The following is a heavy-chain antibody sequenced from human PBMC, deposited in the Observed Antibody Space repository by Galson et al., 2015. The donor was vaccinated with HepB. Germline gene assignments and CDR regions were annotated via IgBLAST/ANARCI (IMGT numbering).Heavy chain of an antibody. D-gene: IGHD2-15*01. CDR3: ARSTRLLEIVVVDNYYYGMDV. CDR2: ISAYNGNT. CDR1: GYTFTSYG. Sequence: SVKVSCKASGYTFTSYGISWVRQAPGQGLEWMGWISAYNGNTNYAQKLQGRVTMTTDTSTSTAYMELRSLRSDDTAVYYCARSTRLLEIVVVDNYYYGMDVWGQGTTVTVSS. V-gene: IGHV1-18*01. J-gene: IGHJ6*02.